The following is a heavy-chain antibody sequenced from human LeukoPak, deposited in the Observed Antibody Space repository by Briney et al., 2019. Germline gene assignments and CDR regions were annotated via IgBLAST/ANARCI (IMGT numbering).Heavy chain of an antibody. D-gene: IGHD2-2*01. V-gene: IGHV3-15*01. Sequence: PGGSLRLSCAASGFTFSSYWMSWVRQAPGKGLEWVGRIKSKTDGGTTDYAAPVKGRFTISRDDSKNTLYLQMNSLKTEDTAVYYCTTAGYCSSTSCRRLYYYGMDVWGQGTTVTVSS. CDR2: IKSKTDGGTT. CDR1: GFTFSSYW. J-gene: IGHJ6*02. CDR3: TTAGYCSSTSCRRLYYYGMDV.